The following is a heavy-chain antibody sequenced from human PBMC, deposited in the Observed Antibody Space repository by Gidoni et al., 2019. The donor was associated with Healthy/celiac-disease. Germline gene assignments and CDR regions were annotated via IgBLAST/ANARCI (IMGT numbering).Heavy chain of an antibody. CDR2: IIPILGIA. J-gene: IGHJ4*02. CDR3: ARDASEWEPGRYY. Sequence: QVQLVQSGAEVKKPGSSVKVSCKASGGTVSSYAISWVRQAPGQGLEWMGRIIPILGIANYAQKFQGRVTITADKSTSTAYMELSSLRSEDTAVYYCARDASEWEPGRYYWGQGTLVTVSS. D-gene: IGHD1-26*01. CDR1: GGTVSSYA. V-gene: IGHV1-69*09.